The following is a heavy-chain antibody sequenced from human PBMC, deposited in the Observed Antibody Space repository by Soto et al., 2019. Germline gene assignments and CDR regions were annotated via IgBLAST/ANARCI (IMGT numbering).Heavy chain of an antibody. V-gene: IGHV6-1*01. CDR2: TYYMSKWYN. J-gene: IGHJ6*02. Sequence: PSQTLSLTCAISGDSVSRKSAAWNWIRQSPSRGLEWLGRTYYMSKWYNDYAVSVKSRITINPDTSKNQFSLQLSSVTPEDTAVYYCARGNNYHYGMDVWGQGTTVTVSS. CDR3: ARGNNYHYGMDV. CDR1: GDSVSRKSAA.